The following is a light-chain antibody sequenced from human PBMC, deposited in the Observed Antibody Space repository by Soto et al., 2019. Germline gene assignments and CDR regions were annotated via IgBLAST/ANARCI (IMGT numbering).Light chain of an antibody. J-gene: IGKJ3*01. CDR1: KSVSSYN. Sequence: EIVLTQYPGTLSLSPGERATLSCRARKSVSSYNLAWYQQRPGQAPRIVIYGASTSATGIPERFSGSGSGTDFARTIRSLEPEDFAVYYCQQDGRSAFTFSPRTKVDIK. CDR2: GAS. CDR3: QQDGRSAFT. V-gene: IGKV3-20*01.